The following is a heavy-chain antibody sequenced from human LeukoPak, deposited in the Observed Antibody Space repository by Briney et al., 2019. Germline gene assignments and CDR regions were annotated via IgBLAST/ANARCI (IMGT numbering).Heavy chain of an antibody. CDR2: INPGDSDT. Sequence: GESLKISCKGSGYSFTKYWIGWVRQMPGKGLEWMGIINPGDSDTRYSPSFQGQVTISADKSISTAYLQWSSLKASDTAMYYCARRDSASETIGGDDYWGQGTLVIVSS. CDR3: ARRDSASETIGGDDY. J-gene: IGHJ4*02. D-gene: IGHD3-10*01. V-gene: IGHV5-51*01. CDR1: GYSFTKYW.